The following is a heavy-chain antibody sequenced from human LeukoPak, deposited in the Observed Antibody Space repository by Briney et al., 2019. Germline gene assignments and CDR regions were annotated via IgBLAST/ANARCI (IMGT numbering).Heavy chain of an antibody. J-gene: IGHJ4*02. CDR1: GGTFSSYA. CDR2: IIPIFGTA. D-gene: IGHD3-16*01. CDR3: AREGPREPLWDY. V-gene: IGHV1-69*13. Sequence: ASVKVSCKASGGTFSSYAISWVRQAPGQGLEWMGGIIPIFGTANYAQKFQGRVTITADESTSTAYMELRSLRSDDTAVYYCAREGPREPLWDYWGQGTLVTVSS.